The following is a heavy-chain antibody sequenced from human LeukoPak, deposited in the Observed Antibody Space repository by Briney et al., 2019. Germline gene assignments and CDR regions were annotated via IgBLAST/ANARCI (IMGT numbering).Heavy chain of an antibody. V-gene: IGHV4-38-2*02. D-gene: IGHD6-19*01. CDR1: GYSISSGYY. Sequence: SETLSLTCTVSGYSISSGYYWGWIRQPPGKGLEWIGSIYHSGRTFYNPSLKSRLTISVDTSKNQFSLKMNSVTAADTAVYYCARRHNSGWFVYWGQGILVTVSS. CDR2: IYHSGRT. J-gene: IGHJ5*01. CDR3: ARRHNSGWFVY.